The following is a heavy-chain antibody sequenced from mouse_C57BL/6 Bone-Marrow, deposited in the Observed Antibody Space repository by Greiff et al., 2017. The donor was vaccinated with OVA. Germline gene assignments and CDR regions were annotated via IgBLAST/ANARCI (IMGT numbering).Heavy chain of an antibody. D-gene: IGHD2-1*01. J-gene: IGHJ3*01. V-gene: IGHV2-9-1*01. CDR2: IWTGGGT. CDR3: ARFYYGTAWFAY. CDR1: GFSFTSYA. Sequence: VHLVESGPGLVAPSQSLSITCTVSGFSFTSYAISWVRQPPGKGLEWLGVIWTGGGTNYNSALNSSLSISKDNSKSQVFLKMNSLQTDDTARYYCARFYYGTAWFAYWGQGTLVTVSA.